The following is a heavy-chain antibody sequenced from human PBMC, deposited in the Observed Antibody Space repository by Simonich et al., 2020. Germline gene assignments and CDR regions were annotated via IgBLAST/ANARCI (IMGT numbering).Heavy chain of an antibody. CDR2: INPNSGGT. J-gene: IGHJ2*01. CDR1: GYTFTGYY. CDR3: ARDSYSSWYFDL. V-gene: IGHV1-2*02. D-gene: IGHD6-13*01. Sequence: VQLVQSGAEVKKPGASGRVSGKAPGYTFTGYYMHWVRQAPGQGLEWIGWINPNSGGTNHAQKFQGRVTMTRETSISTAYMELSRLRSDDTAVYYCARDSYSSWYFDLWGRGTLVTVSS.